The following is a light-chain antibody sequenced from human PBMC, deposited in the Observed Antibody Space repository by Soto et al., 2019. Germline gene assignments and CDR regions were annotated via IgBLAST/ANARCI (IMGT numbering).Light chain of an antibody. J-gene: IGKJ1*01. CDR3: QQRTLWPRT. CDR1: QSLSGT. V-gene: IGKV3-11*01. CDR2: GAS. Sequence: EIVLTQSPATLSLSPGERATLSSRASQSLSGTLAWFQQKPGQPPRLLIYGASNRATGIPARFTASGSGTDFTLTISSLEPEDFAVYYCQQRTLWPRTFGQGTKVEIK.